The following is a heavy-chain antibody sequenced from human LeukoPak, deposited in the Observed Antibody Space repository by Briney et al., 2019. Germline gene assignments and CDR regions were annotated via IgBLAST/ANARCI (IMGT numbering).Heavy chain of an antibody. Sequence: SETLSLTCAVYGGSFSGYYWSWIRQPPGKGLEWIGEINHSGSTNYNPSLKSRVTISVDTSKNQLSLKLSSVTAADTAVYYCASLDYGGNANFDYWGQGTLVTVSS. J-gene: IGHJ4*02. CDR1: GGSFSGYY. CDR2: INHSGST. D-gene: IGHD4-23*01. V-gene: IGHV4-34*01. CDR3: ASLDYGGNANFDY.